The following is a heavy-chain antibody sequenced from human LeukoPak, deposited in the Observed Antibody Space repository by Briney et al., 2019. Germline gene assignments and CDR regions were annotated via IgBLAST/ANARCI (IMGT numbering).Heavy chain of an antibody. J-gene: IGHJ6*03. CDR2: INPNSGGT. V-gene: IGHV1-2*06. D-gene: IGHD3-3*01. Sequence: ASVKVSCKASGYTFTGYYMHWVRQAPGQGLEWMGRINPNSGGTNYAQKFQGRVTMTRDTSIGTAYMELSRLRSDDTAVYYCARAEGPYGFWSGYYGYYYYYYMDVWGKGTTVTVSS. CDR1: GYTFTGYY. CDR3: ARAEGPYGFWSGYYGYYYYYYMDV.